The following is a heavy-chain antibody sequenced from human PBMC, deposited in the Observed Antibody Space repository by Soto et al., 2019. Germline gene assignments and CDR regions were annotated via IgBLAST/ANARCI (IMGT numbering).Heavy chain of an antibody. J-gene: IGHJ4*02. D-gene: IGHD6-19*01. CDR1: GGTFSSYA. Sequence: RASVKVSCKASGGTFSSYAISWVRQAPGQGLEWMGGIIPIFGTANYAQKFQGRVTITADESTSTAYMELSSLRSEDTAVYYCARIAVAGTYYFDYWGQGTLVTVSS. V-gene: IGHV1-69*13. CDR2: IIPIFGTA. CDR3: ARIAVAGTYYFDY.